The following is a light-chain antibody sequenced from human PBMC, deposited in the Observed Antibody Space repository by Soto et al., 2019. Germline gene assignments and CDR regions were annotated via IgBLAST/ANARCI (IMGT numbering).Light chain of an antibody. CDR3: AAWDDSLSGVV. Sequence: QSALTQPRSVSGSPGQSVTISCTGTSSDVGTYDFVSWYQQHPGKAPRLMIFDVSERPSGVPDRFSGSKSGNTASLTISGLQAEDEADYFCAAWDDSLSGVVFGGGTKLTVL. J-gene: IGLJ2*01. CDR1: SSDVGTYDF. CDR2: DVS. V-gene: IGLV2-11*01.